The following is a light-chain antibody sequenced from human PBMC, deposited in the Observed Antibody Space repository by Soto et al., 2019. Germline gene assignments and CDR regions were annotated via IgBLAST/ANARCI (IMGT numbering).Light chain of an antibody. V-gene: IGKV1-39*01. CDR1: QSISSY. Sequence: DIQMTQSPSSLSASVGDRVTITCRTSQSISSYLNWYQHKPGQAPKLLIYAASSLQSGVPSRFSGSGSGTDFTLTISSLQPEDFATYYRQQTYSIPHFGGGTK. CDR3: QQTYSIPH. CDR2: AAS. J-gene: IGKJ4*01.